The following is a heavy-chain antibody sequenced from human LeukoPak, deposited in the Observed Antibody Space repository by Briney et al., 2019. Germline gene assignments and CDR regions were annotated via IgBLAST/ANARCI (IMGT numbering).Heavy chain of an antibody. CDR2: IKQDESER. J-gene: IGHJ4*02. D-gene: IGHD3-3*01. CDR3: ARGSSFGAY. CDR1: GFTFRDYW. V-gene: IGHV3-7*03. Sequence: PGGSLRLSCAASGFTFRDYWMHWVRQAPGKGLEWVANIKQDESERYYVDPVKGRFTISRDNTRNSLYLQMNSLGVEDTAVYYCARGSSFGAYWGQCTLVTVSS.